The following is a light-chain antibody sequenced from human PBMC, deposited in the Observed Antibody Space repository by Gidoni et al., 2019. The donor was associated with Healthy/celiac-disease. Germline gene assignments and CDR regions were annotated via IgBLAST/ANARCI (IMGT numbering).Light chain of an antibody. CDR3: QQYGSSPPDT. V-gene: IGKV3-20*01. J-gene: IGKJ2*01. CDR1: QSVSSSY. CDR2: GAS. Sequence: ELVLTQSPGTLSLSPGERATLSCRASQSVSSSYLAWYQQKPGQAPRHLIYGASSRATGIPDRFSGSGSGTDFTLTISRLEPEDFAVYYCQQYGSSPPDTFGQGTKLEIK.